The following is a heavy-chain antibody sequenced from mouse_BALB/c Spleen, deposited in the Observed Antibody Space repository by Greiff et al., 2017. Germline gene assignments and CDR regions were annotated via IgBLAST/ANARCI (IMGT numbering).Heavy chain of an antibody. CDR2: ISSGGST. J-gene: IGHJ4*01. V-gene: IGHV5-6-5*01. Sequence: EVKVVESGGGLVKPGGSLTLSCAASGFTFSSYAMSWVRQTPEKRLEWVASISSGGSTYYPDSVKGRFTISRDNARNILYLQMSSLRSEDTAMYYCAGGNGYAMDDWGQGTSVTVSS. CDR1: GFTFSSYA. CDR3: AGGNGYAMDD.